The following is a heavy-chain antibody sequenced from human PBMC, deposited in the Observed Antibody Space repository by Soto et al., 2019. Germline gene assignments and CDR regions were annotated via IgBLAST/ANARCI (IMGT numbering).Heavy chain of an antibody. V-gene: IGHV1-69*02. Sequence: GASVKVSCKASGGTFSSYTISWVRQAPGQGLEWMGRIIPILGIANYAQKFQGRVTITAAKSTSTAYMELSSLRSEDTAVYYCVRAICGGDCARRNWYDLWGQGTLVIVSS. D-gene: IGHD2-21*02. CDR1: GGTFSSYT. J-gene: IGHJ5*02. CDR2: IIPILGIA. CDR3: VRAICGGDCARRNWYDL.